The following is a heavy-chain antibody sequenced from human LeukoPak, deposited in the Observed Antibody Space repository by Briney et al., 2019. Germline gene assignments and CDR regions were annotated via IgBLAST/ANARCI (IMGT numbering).Heavy chain of an antibody. V-gene: IGHV4-39*07. CDR1: VGSLTSSSYY. J-gene: IGHJ4*02. D-gene: IGHD1-7*01. CDR2: FSSGGSA. CDR3: TRKQTRTLYDV. Sequence: PLETLSLTSIVPVGSLTSSSYYSGWVRQSRWEWLEWIGTFSSGGSAYYNPSLTGRASISKDTTDNQFSLRLYPVAAADTAVYYWTRKQTRTLYDVWGQGTQVTVSS.